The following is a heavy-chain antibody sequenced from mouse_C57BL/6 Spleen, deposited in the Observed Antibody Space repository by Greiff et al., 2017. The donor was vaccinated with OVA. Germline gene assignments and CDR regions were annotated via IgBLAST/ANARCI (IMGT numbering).Heavy chain of an antibody. J-gene: IGHJ2*01. D-gene: IGHD2-5*01. Sequence: EVQLVESGGDLVKPGGSLKLSCAASGFTFSSYGMSWVRQTPDKRLEWVATISSGGSYTYYPDSVKGRFTISRDNAKNTLYLQMSSLKSEDTAMYYCARHRDPDSNYFFDYWGQGTTLTVSS. CDR2: ISSGGSYT. V-gene: IGHV5-6*01. CDR1: GFTFSSYG. CDR3: ARHRDPDSNYFFDY.